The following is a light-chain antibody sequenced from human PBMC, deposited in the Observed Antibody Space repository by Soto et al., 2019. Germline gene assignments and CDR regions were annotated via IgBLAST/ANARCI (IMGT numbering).Light chain of an antibody. J-gene: IGLJ2*01. CDR3: SSYSSSSTLV. V-gene: IGLV2-14*01. Sequence: QSALTLPASVSGSPGQSITISCTGTSSDVGGYNYVSWYQQHPGKAPKIMIYDVSNRPSGVSNRFSGSKSGNTASLTISGLQAEDEADYYCSSYSSSSTLVFGGGTKLTVL. CDR1: SSDVGGYNY. CDR2: DVS.